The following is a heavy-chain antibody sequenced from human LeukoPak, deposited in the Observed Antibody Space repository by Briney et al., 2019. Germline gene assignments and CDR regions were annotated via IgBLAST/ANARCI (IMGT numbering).Heavy chain of an antibody. CDR2: IKEDGSEK. J-gene: IGHJ3*02. D-gene: IGHD3-10*01. Sequence: GGSLRLSCAASGVTFSTYWMSWVRQAPGKGLEWVANIKEDGSEKNYVDSVKGRFTISRDNAKNTLYLQMNSLRAEDTAVYYCAKDRLGALLYFDIWGQGTMVTVSS. CDR3: AKDRLGALLYFDI. V-gene: IGHV3-7*03. CDR1: GVTFSTYW.